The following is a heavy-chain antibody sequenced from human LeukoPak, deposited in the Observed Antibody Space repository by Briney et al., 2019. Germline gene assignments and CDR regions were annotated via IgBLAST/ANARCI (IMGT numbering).Heavy chain of an antibody. CDR2: IYYSGST. Sequence: SETLSLTCTVSGGSISSSSYYWGWIRQPPGKGLEWIGSIYYSGSTYYNPSLKSRVTISVDTSKSQFSLKLSSVTAADTAVYYCASQDIVVVPAALRSYYYYYMDVWGKGTTVTVSS. V-gene: IGHV4-39*07. CDR1: GGSISSSSYY. D-gene: IGHD2-2*01. CDR3: ASQDIVVVPAALRSYYYYYMDV. J-gene: IGHJ6*03.